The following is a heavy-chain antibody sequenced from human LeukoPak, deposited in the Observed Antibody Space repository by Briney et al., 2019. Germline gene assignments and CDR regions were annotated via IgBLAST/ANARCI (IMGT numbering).Heavy chain of an antibody. J-gene: IGHJ6*02. V-gene: IGHV4-39*07. D-gene: IGHD2-21*02. Sequence: PSETLSLTCTVSGGSISSSSYYWGWIRQPPGKGLEWIGSIYYSGSTYYNPSLKSRVTISVDTSKNQFSLKLSSVTAADTAVYYCARDQPEAYCGGDCYPHGGMDVWGQGTTVTVSS. CDR2: IYYSGST. CDR3: ARDQPEAYCGGDCYPHGGMDV. CDR1: GGSISSSSYY.